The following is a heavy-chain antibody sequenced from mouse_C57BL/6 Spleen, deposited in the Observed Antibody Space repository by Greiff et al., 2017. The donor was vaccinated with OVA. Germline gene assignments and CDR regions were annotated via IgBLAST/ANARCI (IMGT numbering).Heavy chain of an antibody. CDR1: GYTFTDYE. CDR2: IDPETGGT. D-gene: IGHD2-1*01. V-gene: IGHV1-15*01. Sequence: VQLQQSGAELVRPGASVTLSCKASGYTFTDYEMHWVKQTPVHGLEWIGAIDPETGGTAYNQKFKGKAILTAANSSSTAYMALRSLTSEDSAVYYGTRRGGNYDAMDYWGQGTSVTVSS. CDR3: TRRGGNYDAMDY. J-gene: IGHJ4*01.